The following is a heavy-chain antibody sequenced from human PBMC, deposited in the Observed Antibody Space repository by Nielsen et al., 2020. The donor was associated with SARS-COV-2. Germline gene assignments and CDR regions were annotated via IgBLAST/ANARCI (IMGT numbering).Heavy chain of an antibody. CDR2: INHSGST. CDR1: GGSFSGYY. V-gene: IGHV4-34*01. Sequence: SETLSLTYAVYGGSFSGYYWSWIRQPPGKGLEWIGEINHSGSTNYNPSLKSRVTISVDTSKNQFSLKLSSVTAADTAVYYCARDTKIQLWLGPFDYWGQGTLITVSS. J-gene: IGHJ4*02. D-gene: IGHD5-18*01. CDR3: ARDTKIQLWLGPFDY.